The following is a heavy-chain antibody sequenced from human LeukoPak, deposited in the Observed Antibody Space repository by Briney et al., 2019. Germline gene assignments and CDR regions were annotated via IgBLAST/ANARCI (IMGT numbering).Heavy chain of an antibody. J-gene: IGHJ4*02. CDR1: GFTFSSYS. V-gene: IGHV3-21*01. D-gene: IGHD3-22*01. CDR3: ASGYYDSSGYYFPHY. Sequence: GGSLRLSCAASGFTFSSYSMNWVRQAPGKGLEWVSSIRSSSSYIYYADSVKGRFTISRDNAKNSLYLQMSSLRAEDTAVYYCASGYYDSSGYYFPHYWGQGILVTVSS. CDR2: IRSSSSYI.